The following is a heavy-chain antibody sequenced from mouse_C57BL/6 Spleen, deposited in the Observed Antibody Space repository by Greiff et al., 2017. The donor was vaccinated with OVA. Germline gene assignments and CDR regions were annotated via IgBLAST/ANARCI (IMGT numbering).Heavy chain of an antibody. CDR3: ARPETGTGDYAMDD. Sequence: EVQLVESGGGLVKPGGSLKLSCAASGFTFSDYGMHWVRQAPEKGLEWVAYISSGSSTIYYADTVKGRFTISRDNAKNTLFLQMTSLRSEDTAMYYCARPETGTGDYAMDDWGQGTSVTVSS. J-gene: IGHJ4*01. V-gene: IGHV5-17*01. CDR1: GFTFSDYG. D-gene: IGHD4-1*01. CDR2: ISSGSSTI.